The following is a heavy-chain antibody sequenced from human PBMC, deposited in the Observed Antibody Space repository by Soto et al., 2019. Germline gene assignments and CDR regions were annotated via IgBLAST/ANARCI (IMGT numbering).Heavy chain of an antibody. CDR2: LNPNSGGT. CDR1: AHTFTCYY. D-gene: IGHD2-2*02. J-gene: IGHJ6*02. Sequence: VXSVKFAYQGSAHTFTCYYMPWVRQAPGQGLEWMGWLNPNSGGTNDAQKFQGRVTMTRDTSISTAYMELSRLRSDDTAVDYCARYPSCSSNSCYICDVSYYYCMDVWGQGTTVTVSS. V-gene: IGHV1-2*02. CDR3: ARYPSCSSNSCYICDVSYYYCMDV.